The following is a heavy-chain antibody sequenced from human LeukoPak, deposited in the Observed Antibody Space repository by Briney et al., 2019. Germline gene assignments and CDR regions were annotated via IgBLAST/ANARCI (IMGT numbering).Heavy chain of an antibody. CDR2: ISGSGGST. J-gene: IGHJ6*03. CDR1: GFTFKDYW. CDR3: AKDLGYCSSTSCYTRREDYMDV. Sequence: GGSLRLSCATSGFTFKDYWMTWVRQAPGKGLEWASAISGSGGSTYYADSVKGRFTISRDNSKNTLYLQMNSLRAEDTAVYYCAKDLGYCSSTSCYTRREDYMDVWGKGTTVTVSS. D-gene: IGHD2-2*02. V-gene: IGHV3-23*01.